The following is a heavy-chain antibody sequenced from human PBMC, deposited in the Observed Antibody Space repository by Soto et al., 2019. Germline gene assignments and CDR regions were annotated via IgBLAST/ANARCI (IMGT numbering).Heavy chain of an antibody. D-gene: IGHD2-2*01. CDR1: GYSFTSYW. CDR3: ARVTLAYCSSTSRRDVWYYGMDV. V-gene: IGHV5-51*01. Sequence: GESLKISCKGYGYSFTSYWIGWVRQMPGKGLEWMGIIYPGDSDTRYSPSFQGQVTISADKSISTAYLQWSSLKASDTAMYYCARVTLAYCSSTSRRDVWYYGMDVWGEGTTVDDPS. J-gene: IGHJ6*04. CDR2: IYPGDSDT.